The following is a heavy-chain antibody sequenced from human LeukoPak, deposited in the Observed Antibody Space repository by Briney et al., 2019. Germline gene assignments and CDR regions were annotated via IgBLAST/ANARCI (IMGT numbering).Heavy chain of an antibody. CDR1: GGSISSSNW. V-gene: IGHV4-4*02. J-gene: IGHJ5*02. CDR3: AREDSSGWGPKWFDP. CDR2: IYHSGST. Sequence: SETLSLTCAVSGGSISSSNWWSWVRQPPGKGLEWIGEIYHSGSTNYNPSLKSRVTISVDKSKNQFSLKLSSVTAADTAVYYCAREDSSGWGPKWFDPWGQGTLVTVSS. D-gene: IGHD6-19*01.